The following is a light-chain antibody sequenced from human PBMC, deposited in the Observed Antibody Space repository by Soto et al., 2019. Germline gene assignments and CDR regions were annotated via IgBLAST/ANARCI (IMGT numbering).Light chain of an antibody. CDR1: PRIIIN. Sequence: EISMTNCPVTLSFSPVERAALSCRASPRIIINVPWYQQKPAQAPRLLIYGASARATGIPARFSGSGSGTEFTLTISILQSEDFAVYYSQQYNDWPPTFGQGTKVDIK. V-gene: IGKV3-15*01. CDR2: GAS. J-gene: IGKJ1*01. CDR3: QQYNDWPPT.